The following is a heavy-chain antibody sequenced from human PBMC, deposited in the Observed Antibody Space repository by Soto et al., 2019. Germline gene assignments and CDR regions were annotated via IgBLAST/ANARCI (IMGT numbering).Heavy chain of an antibody. J-gene: IGHJ4*02. Sequence: QVQLVQSGAEVKKPGSSVKVSCKASGGTFSSYAISWVRQVPGQGLEWMGGIIPIFGTANYAQKFQGRVTITADESTSTAYMELSSLRSEDTAVYYCASYPSFRLARGYSGYGGTEGVYFDYWGQGTLVTVSS. CDR3: ASYPSFRLARGYSGYGGTEGVYFDY. CDR2: IIPIFGTA. V-gene: IGHV1-69*01. D-gene: IGHD5-12*01. CDR1: GGTFSSYA.